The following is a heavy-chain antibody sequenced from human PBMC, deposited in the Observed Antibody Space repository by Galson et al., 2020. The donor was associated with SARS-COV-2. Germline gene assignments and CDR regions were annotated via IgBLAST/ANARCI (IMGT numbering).Heavy chain of an antibody. CDR2: IYWNDDK. J-gene: IGHJ3*02. CDR1: GFSLSTAGVG. V-gene: IGHV2-5*01. Sequence: SGPTLVKPTQTLTLTCTVSGFSLSTAGVGVGWIRQPPGKSLEWLALIYWNDDKRYRSSLKNRLTITKDTSKNQMVLTMTNMDPVDMATYFCVHTFDYDGGGNHDAFDIWGQGTMVTVSS. D-gene: IGHD3-22*01. CDR3: VHTFDYDGGGNHDAFDI.